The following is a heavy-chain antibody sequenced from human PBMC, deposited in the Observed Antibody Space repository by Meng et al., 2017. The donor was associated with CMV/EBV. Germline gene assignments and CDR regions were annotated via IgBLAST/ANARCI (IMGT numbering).Heavy chain of an antibody. CDR3: ARDSAEKGVSDAFDI. CDR1: GGTFSSYA. Sequence: SVKVSCKASGGTFSSYAISWVRQAPGQGLEWMGGIIPIFGTANYAQKFQGRVTITTDESTSTAYMELSSLRSEDTAVYYCARDSAEKGVSDAFDIWGQGTMVTVSS. J-gene: IGHJ3*02. CDR2: IIPIFGTA. V-gene: IGHV1-69*05.